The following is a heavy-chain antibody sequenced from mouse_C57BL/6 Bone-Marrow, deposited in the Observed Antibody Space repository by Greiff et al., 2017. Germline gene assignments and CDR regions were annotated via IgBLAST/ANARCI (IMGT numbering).Heavy chain of an antibody. CDR3: SRLSSYEYLAY. D-gene: IGHD2-4*01. Sequence: QVTLKESGPGLLQPSQTLSLTCSFSGFSLSTFGMGVGWLRQPSGKGLVWLAHIWWDDDKYYNPALKSRLTISKDTSQQQVVHMSANVDTADTATYYCSRLSSYEYLAYWGQGTLVTVAA. CDR2: IWWDDDK. J-gene: IGHJ3*01. V-gene: IGHV8-8*01. CDR1: GFSLSTFGMG.